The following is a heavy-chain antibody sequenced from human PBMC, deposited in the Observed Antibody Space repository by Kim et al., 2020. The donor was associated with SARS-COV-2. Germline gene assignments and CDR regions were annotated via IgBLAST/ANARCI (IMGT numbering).Heavy chain of an antibody. CDR2: VNNGNNP. CDR3: AKDHPSDGWPTFES. D-gene: IGHD6-19*01. CDR1: GFTFSRRA. Sequence: GGSLRLSCAASGFTFSRRAMSWVRQAPGKGLEWIASVNNGNNPYYAASVRGRFTVSRDNTKDTVYLQMNSLRAEDTARYYCAKDHPSDGWPTFESWGQGT. V-gene: IGHV3-23*05. J-gene: IGHJ4*02.